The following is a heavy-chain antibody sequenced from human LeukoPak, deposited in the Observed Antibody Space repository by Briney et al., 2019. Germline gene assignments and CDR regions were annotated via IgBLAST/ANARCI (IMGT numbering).Heavy chain of an antibody. D-gene: IGHD3-9*01. Sequence: GGSLGLSCVASGFTFTNYAMSWVRQAPAKGLEWVSAITGSDGTSHYADSVKGRFTISRDNSKNTVYLQVNSLRAEDTAVYYCAKWGDYDILTGYYVPDYWGQGTLVTVSS. CDR3: AKWGDYDILTGYYVPDY. V-gene: IGHV3-23*01. J-gene: IGHJ4*02. CDR1: GFTFTNYA. CDR2: ITGSDGTS.